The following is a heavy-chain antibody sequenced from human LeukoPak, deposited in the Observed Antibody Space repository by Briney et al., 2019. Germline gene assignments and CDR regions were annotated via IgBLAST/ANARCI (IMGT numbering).Heavy chain of an antibody. Sequence: SETLSLTCTVSGGSISSYYWSWIRQPAGKGLEGIGRIYTSGSTNYNPALKSRVTMSVDTSKNQFSLKLSSVTAADTAVYYCARANLDHYCSSTSCYDAFDIWGQGTMVTVSS. CDR3: ARANLDHYCSSTSCYDAFDI. D-gene: IGHD2-2*01. J-gene: IGHJ3*02. CDR1: GGSISSYY. CDR2: IYTSGST. V-gene: IGHV4-4*07.